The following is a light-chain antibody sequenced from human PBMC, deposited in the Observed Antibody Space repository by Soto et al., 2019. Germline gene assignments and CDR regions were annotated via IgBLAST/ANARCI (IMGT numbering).Light chain of an antibody. Sequence: QSALTQPASVSGSPGQSITISCTGTSSDVGGYNYVSWYQQHPGKAPKLMIYDVSNRPSGVSNRFSGSKSGNTASLTISGLQAEDEADYYCNSYTSDTTVTYVFGSGTKLTVL. CDR1: SSDVGGYNY. CDR2: DVS. V-gene: IGLV2-14*01. J-gene: IGLJ1*01. CDR3: NSYTSDTTVTYV.